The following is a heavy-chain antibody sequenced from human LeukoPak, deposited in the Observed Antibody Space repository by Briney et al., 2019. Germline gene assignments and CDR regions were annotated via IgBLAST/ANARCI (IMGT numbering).Heavy chain of an antibody. CDR1: GFTFSSYG. Sequence: WKSLTLSCAASGFTFSSYGMHWVRQPPGKGLEWVGVISYNGSYKYYADSVKGRFTITSDKSKNTLYLQMNSLRSEDTAVYYCAKEHYCDSSGYYPAFDYWGQGTLVTVSS. J-gene: IGHJ4*01. CDR3: AKEHYCDSSGYYPAFDY. V-gene: IGHV3-30*18. CDR2: ISYNGSYK. D-gene: IGHD3-22*01.